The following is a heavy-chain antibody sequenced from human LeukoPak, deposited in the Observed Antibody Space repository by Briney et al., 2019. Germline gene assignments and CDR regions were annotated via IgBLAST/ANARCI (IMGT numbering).Heavy chain of an antibody. CDR2: IYHSGST. Sequence: SETLSLTCAVSGGSISSSNWWSWVGQPPGKGLEWIGEIYHSGSTNYNPSLKSRVTISVDKSKNQFSLKLSSVTAADTAVYYCARYAYGDYVASDYYYGMDVWGQGTTVTVSS. CDR3: ARYAYGDYVASDYYYGMDV. D-gene: IGHD4-17*01. J-gene: IGHJ6*02. CDR1: GGSISSSNW. V-gene: IGHV4-4*02.